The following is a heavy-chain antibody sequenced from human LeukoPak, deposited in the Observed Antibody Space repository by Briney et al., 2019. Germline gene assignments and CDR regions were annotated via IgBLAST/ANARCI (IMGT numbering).Heavy chain of an antibody. CDR1: GYTFTSYG. CDR3: ARALRQWLVPVTYYFDY. D-gene: IGHD6-19*01. V-gene: IGHV1-18*01. CDR2: ISAYNGNT. Sequence: ASVNVSCKASGYTFTSYGISWVRQAPGQGLEWMGWISAYNGNTNYAQKLQGRVTMTTDTSTSTAYMELRSLRSDDTAVYYCARALRQWLVPVTYYFDYWGQGTLVTVSS. J-gene: IGHJ4*02.